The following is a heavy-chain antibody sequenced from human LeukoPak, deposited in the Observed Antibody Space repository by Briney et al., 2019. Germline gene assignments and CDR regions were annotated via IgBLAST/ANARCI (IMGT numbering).Heavy chain of an antibody. V-gene: IGHV4-4*02. CDR1: GDSISSSHW. CDR2: IYHSGNT. D-gene: IGHD1-26*01. Sequence: QASETLSLTCAVPGDSISSSHWWSWVRQSPGQGLEWIGEIYHSGNTNYNPSLKSRGPISLDKSSNQFSLRLTSVTAADTAVYYCARDISGSYLNYYYYYYMDVWGKGTTVTVSS. CDR3: ARDISGSYLNYYYYYYMDV. J-gene: IGHJ6*03.